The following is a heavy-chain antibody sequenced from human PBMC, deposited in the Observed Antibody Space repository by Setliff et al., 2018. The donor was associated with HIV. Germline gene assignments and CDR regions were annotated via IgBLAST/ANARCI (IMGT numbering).Heavy chain of an antibody. J-gene: IGHJ5*02. V-gene: IGHV3-15*01. CDR2: IKSKTDGGTT. Sequence: GGSLRLSCAASGFTFNNAWMYWVRQAPGKGLEWVGRIKSKTDGGTTDYSAPVNGRFSLSRDDSKNTLYLQMNGLKTEDTAVYYCFTAASGFIRASWGRGALVTVSS. D-gene: IGHD2-15*01. CDR1: GFTFNNAW. CDR3: FTAASGFIRAS.